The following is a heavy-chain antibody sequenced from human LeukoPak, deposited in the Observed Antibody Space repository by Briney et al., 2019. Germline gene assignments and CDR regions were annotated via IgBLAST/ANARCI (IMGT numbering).Heavy chain of an antibody. D-gene: IGHD1-26*01. Sequence: GGSLRLSCAASGFTFSSYSMNWVRQAPGKGLEWVSSISSSSSNIYYADSVKGRFTISRDNAKNSLYLQMNSLRVEDTAVYYCARVAYSGSYLGWFDPWGQGTLVTVSS. J-gene: IGHJ5*02. CDR1: GFTFSSYS. CDR3: ARVAYSGSYLGWFDP. V-gene: IGHV3-21*01. CDR2: ISSSSSNI.